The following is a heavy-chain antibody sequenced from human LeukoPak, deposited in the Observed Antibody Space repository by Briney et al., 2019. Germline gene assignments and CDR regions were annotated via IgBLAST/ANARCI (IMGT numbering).Heavy chain of an antibody. V-gene: IGHV3-53*01. CDR2: IYSDGGT. J-gene: IGHJ4*02. CDR3: AKDLRPDGINDFDH. D-gene: IGHD1-1*01. Sequence: GGSLRLSCAVSGFTVTNNYMSWVRQAPGKGLEYVSVIYSDGGTFYSESVKGRFTISRDYSKNTLYLQMNSLRAEDTAVYYCAKDLRPDGINDFDHWGQGTLVTVSS. CDR1: GFTVTNNY.